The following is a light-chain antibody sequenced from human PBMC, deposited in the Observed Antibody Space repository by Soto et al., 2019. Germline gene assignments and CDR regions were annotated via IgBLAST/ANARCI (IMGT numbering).Light chain of an antibody. V-gene: IGLV4-69*01. CDR1: SGHSTYA. CDR2: LNSDGSH. J-gene: IGLJ2*01. CDR3: QTWGTGIRV. Sequence: QPVLTQSPSASASLGASVKLTCTLSSGHSTYAIAWHQQQPEKGPRYLMKLNSDGSHSKGDGIPDRFSGSSSGAERHLTISSLQSEDESDYYCQTWGTGIRVVGGGTKLTVL.